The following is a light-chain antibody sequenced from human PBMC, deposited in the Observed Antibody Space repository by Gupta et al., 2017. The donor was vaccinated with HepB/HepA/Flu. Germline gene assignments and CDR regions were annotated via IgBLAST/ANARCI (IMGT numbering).Light chain of an antibody. CDR1: QRIVSY. J-gene: IGKJ3*01. V-gene: IGKV1-39*01. Sequence: DIQMTQSQSSLSASVGDRVTITCRASQRIVSYLNWYQQKPGKAPNLLIYAASTLQSGVPSRFSGSGSGTDFTLTISSLQPEDFATYYCQQTYSAPRTFGPGTKVDI. CDR3: QQTYSAPRT. CDR2: AAS.